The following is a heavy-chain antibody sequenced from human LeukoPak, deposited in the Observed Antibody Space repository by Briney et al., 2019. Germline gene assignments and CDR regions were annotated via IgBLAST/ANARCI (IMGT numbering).Heavy chain of an antibody. V-gene: IGHV7-4-1*02. CDR3: ARDAITMVRGVPQW. D-gene: IGHD3-10*01. Sequence: ASVKVSCKASGYTFTSYAMNWVRRAPGQGLEWMGWINTNTGNPTYAQGFTGRFVFSLDTSVSTAYLQISSLKAEDTAVYYCARDAITMVRGVPQWWGQGTLVTVSS. CDR1: GYTFTSYA. J-gene: IGHJ4*02. CDR2: INTNTGNP.